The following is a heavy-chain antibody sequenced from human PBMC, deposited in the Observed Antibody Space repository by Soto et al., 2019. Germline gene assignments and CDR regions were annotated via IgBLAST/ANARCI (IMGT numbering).Heavy chain of an antibody. CDR2: INHSGST. Sequence: SETLSLTCAVYGGSFSGYYWSWIRQPPGKGLEWIGEINHSGSTNYNPSLKSRVTISVDTSKNQFSLKLSSVTAADTAVYYCASQSISGTGAAADAFDIWGQGTMVTVSS. D-gene: IGHD1-20*01. CDR3: ASQSISGTGAAADAFDI. CDR1: GGSFSGYY. V-gene: IGHV4-34*01. J-gene: IGHJ3*02.